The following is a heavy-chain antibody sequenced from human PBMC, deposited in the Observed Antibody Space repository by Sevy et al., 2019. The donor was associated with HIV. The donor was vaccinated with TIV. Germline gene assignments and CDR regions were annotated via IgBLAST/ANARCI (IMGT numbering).Heavy chain of an antibody. CDR1: GFTFSSYA. V-gene: IGHV3-30-3*01. J-gene: IGHJ3*02. D-gene: IGHD6-13*01. Sequence: GGSLRLSCAASGFTFSSYAMHWVRQAPGKGLEWVAVISYDGSNKYYADSVKGRFTISRDNSKNTLYLQMNSLRAEDTAVYYSARDPIAAAGTPYDAFDIWGQGTMVTVSS. CDR3: ARDPIAAAGTPYDAFDI. CDR2: ISYDGSNK.